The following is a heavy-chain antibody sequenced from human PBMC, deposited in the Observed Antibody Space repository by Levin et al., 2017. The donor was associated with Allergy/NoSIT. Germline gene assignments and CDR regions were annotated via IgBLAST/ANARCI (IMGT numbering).Heavy chain of an antibody. CDR3: ARPGGYVDY. V-gene: IGHV3-74*01. CDR2: ISSLEGRT. Sequence: PGGSLRLSCVASGFTLSNCWMHWVRQAPGKGLVWVSHISSLEGRTNYADSVKGRFTISRDNAKNTLYLQMNNLRVEDTAVYYCARPGGYVDYWGQGTLVTVSS. CDR1: GFTLSNCW. J-gene: IGHJ4*02.